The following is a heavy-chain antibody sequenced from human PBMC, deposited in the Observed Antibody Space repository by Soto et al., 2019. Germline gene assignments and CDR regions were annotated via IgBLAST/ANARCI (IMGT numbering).Heavy chain of an antibody. J-gene: IGHJ6*04. V-gene: IGHV4-4*02. CDR1: SDTVRSDKW. CDR3: VRPYYYRKDV. CDR2: IHESGRT. Sequence: QLQLQESGPGLVRPSGTLSLTCIVSSDTVRSDKWWGWVRQPPGQGLEWVGEIHESGRTNYNPSLKSRVTISVDESKSQFSLTLTSVTAADTAIYYCVRPYYYRKDVWGKGTTVTVSS.